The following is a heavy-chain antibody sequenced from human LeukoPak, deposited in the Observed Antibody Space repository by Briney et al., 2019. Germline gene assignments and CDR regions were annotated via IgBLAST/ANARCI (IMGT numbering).Heavy chain of an antibody. V-gene: IGHV1-46*01. CDR2: IDPSGGST. D-gene: IGHD3-22*01. J-gene: IGHJ4*02. CDR1: GYTFTTYY. Sequence: GASVKLSCMASGYTFTTYYLHWVRQAPGQGLEWMGLIDPSGGSTSYEQKFQGRVTITRDTSTSTMYMELNSLRSEDTALYHCARAGSAYYLLDYWGQGTLVTVSS. CDR3: ARAGSAYYLLDY.